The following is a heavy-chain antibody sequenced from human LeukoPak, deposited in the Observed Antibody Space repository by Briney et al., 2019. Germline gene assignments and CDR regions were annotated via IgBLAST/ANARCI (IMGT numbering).Heavy chain of an antibody. V-gene: IGHV4-39*01. CDR2: IYYSGST. CDR3: ARHDNIVVVVAALAFDC. Sequence: PSETLSLTCTVSGGSISSSSYYWGWIRQPPGKGLEWIGSIYYSGSTYYNPSLKSRVTISVDTSKNQFSLKLSSVTAAGTAVYYCARHDNIVVVVAALAFDCWGQGTLVTVSS. D-gene: IGHD2-15*01. CDR1: GGSISSSSYY. J-gene: IGHJ4*02.